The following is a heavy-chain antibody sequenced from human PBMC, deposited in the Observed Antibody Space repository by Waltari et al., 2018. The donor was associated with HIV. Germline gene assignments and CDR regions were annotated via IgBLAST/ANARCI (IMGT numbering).Heavy chain of an antibody. D-gene: IGHD2-15*01. CDR1: GGSFSGYY. V-gene: IGHV4-34*01. CDR2: INHSGST. Sequence: QVQLQQWGAGLLKPSETLSLTCAVYGGSFSGYYWSWIRQPPGKGQEWIGEINHSGSTNYNPSLKSRVTISVDTSKNQFSLELSSVTAADTAVYYCARGRGDCSGGSCWNWFDPWGQGTLVTVSS. J-gene: IGHJ5*02. CDR3: ARGRGDCSGGSCWNWFDP.